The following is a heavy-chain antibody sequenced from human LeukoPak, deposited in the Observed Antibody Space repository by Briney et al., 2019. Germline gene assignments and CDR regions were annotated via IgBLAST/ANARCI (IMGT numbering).Heavy chain of an antibody. CDR3: ARGVHVGYYDSSGSHWGYYYYMDV. J-gene: IGHJ6*03. Sequence: SETLSLTCTVSGGSISSSSYYWSWIRQPPGKGLEWIGYIYYSGSTNYNPSLKSRVTISVDTSKNQFSLKLSSVTAADTAVYYCARGVHVGYYDSSGSHWGYYYYMDVWGKGTTVTISS. CDR1: GGSISSSSYY. CDR2: IYYSGST. V-gene: IGHV4-61*01. D-gene: IGHD3-22*01.